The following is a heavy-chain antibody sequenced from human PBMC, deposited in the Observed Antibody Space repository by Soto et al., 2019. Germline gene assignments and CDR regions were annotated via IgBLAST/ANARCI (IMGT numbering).Heavy chain of an antibody. Sequence: GGSLRLSCAASGLPFSSYSMNWVRQAPGKGLEWVSYISTSSSIIKYADSVKGRFTISRDNAKNSLYLQMNSLRDEDTAVYYCARDPPGYYDSSHYYTGDYWGQGTLVTVSS. D-gene: IGHD3-22*01. J-gene: IGHJ4*02. CDR2: ISTSSSII. V-gene: IGHV3-48*02. CDR3: ARDPPGYYDSSHYYTGDY. CDR1: GLPFSSYS.